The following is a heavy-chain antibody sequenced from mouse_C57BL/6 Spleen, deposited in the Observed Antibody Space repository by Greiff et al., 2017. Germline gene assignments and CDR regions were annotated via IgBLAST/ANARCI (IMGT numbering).Heavy chain of an antibody. V-gene: IGHV1-7*01. CDR2: INPSSGYT. D-gene: IGHD2-5*01. CDR1: GYTFTSYW. J-gene: IGHJ1*03. CDR3: ARDYSNYEGYFDV. Sequence: QVQLKESGAELAKPGASVKLSCKASGYTFTSYWMHWVKQRPGQGLEWIGYINPSSGYTKYNQKFKDKATLTADKSSSTAYMQLSSLTYEDSAVYYCARDYSNYEGYFDVWGTGTTVTVSS.